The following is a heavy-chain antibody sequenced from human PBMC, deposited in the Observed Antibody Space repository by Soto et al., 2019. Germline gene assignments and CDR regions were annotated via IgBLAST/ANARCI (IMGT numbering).Heavy chain of an antibody. V-gene: IGHV4-4*07. CDR3: VRGRSYSVYDF. J-gene: IGHJ4*02. D-gene: IGHD5-12*01. Sequence: SETLSLTCTVSGGSIIGQAGTWFRQPAGMGLEWIGHIYPSGSTSYNPSLKSRVTMSLDTSKNQIFLNLTSVVAADTAVFYCVRGRSYSVYDFWGPGTLVTVSS. CDR1: GGSIIGQA. CDR2: IYPSGST.